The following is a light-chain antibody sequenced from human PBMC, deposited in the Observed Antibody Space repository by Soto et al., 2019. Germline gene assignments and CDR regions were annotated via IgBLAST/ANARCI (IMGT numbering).Light chain of an antibody. CDR2: EVT. Sequence: QSALTQPPSASGSPGQSVTISCTGTSSDVGGYNYVSWYQQHPGKAPKLIVYEVTNRPSGVSNRFSGSKSGNTASLTISGLQAEDEADYSCCSYKSSNSMVFGTGTKVTVL. CDR1: SSDVGGYNY. CDR3: CSYKSSNSMV. J-gene: IGLJ1*01. V-gene: IGLV2-14*01.